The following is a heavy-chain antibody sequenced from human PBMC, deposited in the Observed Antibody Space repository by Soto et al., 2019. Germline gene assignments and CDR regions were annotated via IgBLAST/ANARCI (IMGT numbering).Heavy chain of an antibody. CDR1: GGSVSGYY. J-gene: IGHJ4*02. V-gene: IGHV4-34*01. CDR3: ARGPEYDFWSGYLGAFEY. Sequence: SETLSLTCAVYGGSVSGYYCSWIRQPPGKGLEWIGEINHSSSTNYNPSLKSRVTISVDTSKDQFSLKLSSVTAAATAVYYCARGPEYDFWSGYLGAFEYWGQGTLVTVSS. D-gene: IGHD3-3*01. CDR2: INHSSST.